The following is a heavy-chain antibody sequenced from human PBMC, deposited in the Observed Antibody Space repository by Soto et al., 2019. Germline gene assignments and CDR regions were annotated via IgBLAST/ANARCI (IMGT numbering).Heavy chain of an antibody. J-gene: IGHJ4*02. CDR2: ISGSGGST. CDR3: AKGSYDILTGYYPPGY. D-gene: IGHD3-9*01. V-gene: IGHV3-23*01. Sequence: GGSLRLSCAASGFTFSSYAMSWVRQAPGKGLEWVSAISGSGGSTYYADSVKGRFTISRDNSKNTLYLQMNSLRAEDTAVYYCAKGSYDILTGYYPPGYWGQGTLVTVSS. CDR1: GFTFSSYA.